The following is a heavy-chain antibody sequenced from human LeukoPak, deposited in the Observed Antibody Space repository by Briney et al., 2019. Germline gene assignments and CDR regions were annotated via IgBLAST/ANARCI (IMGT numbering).Heavy chain of an antibody. Sequence: GESLKISCKASGYRFTSYWIGWVRQMPGRGLEWVGIIYPSDSDARYSPSFQGQVTISADKSINTSYLQWNSLKASDTAMYYCARRSTVVARVDYWGQGTLVTVSS. D-gene: IGHD4-23*01. V-gene: IGHV5-51*01. CDR1: GYRFTSYW. CDR2: IYPSDSDA. CDR3: ARRSTVVARVDY. J-gene: IGHJ4*02.